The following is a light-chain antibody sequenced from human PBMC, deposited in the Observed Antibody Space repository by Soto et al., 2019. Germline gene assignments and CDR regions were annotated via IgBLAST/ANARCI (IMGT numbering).Light chain of an antibody. Sequence: IQMTQSPNTLSASVGDRVSITCRASENANGHLAWYQQKPGNAPKLLIYEASILESGVPSRFSGSGYGTEFTLTITGLLPGDFVTYYCQQYNDLPSFGQGTKV. CDR1: ENANGH. CDR2: EAS. J-gene: IGKJ1*01. CDR3: QQYNDLPS. V-gene: IGKV1-5*03.